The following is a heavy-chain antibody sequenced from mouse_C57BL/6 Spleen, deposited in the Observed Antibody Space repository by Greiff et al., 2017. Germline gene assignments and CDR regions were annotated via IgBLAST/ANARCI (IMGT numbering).Heavy chain of an antibody. J-gene: IGHJ1*03. V-gene: IGHV1-75*01. Sequence: QVQLKESGPELVKPGASVKISCKASGYTFTDYYINWVQQRPGQGLEWIGWIFPGSGSTYYNAMFKGKATLTVDKSSSTSYMLLSSLTSEDSAVYYCARTPNWGHFDVWGTGTTVTVSS. D-gene: IGHD4-1*01. CDR1: GYTFTDYY. CDR2: IFPGSGST. CDR3: ARTPNWGHFDV.